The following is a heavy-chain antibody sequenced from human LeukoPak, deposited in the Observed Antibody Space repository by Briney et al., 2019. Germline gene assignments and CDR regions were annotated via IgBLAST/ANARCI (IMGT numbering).Heavy chain of an antibody. CDR3: ARQAVYYDSSGYSTVPNFFDY. CDR1: GGSISSSSYY. Sequence: SEPLSLTCTVSGGSISSSSYYWGWIRQPPGKGLEWIVSIYYSGSTYYTPSLKSRVTISVDTSKNQFSLKLSSVTAADTAVYYCARQAVYYDSSGYSTVPNFFDYWGQGTLVTVSS. CDR2: IYYSGST. D-gene: IGHD3-22*01. V-gene: IGHV4-39*01. J-gene: IGHJ4*02.